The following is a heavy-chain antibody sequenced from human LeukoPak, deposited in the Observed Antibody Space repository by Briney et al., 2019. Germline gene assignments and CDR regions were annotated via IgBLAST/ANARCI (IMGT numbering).Heavy chain of an antibody. D-gene: IGHD6-13*01. CDR3: ARHEFGYSSSWYVY. V-gene: IGHV4-34*01. Sequence: ASETLSLTCAVYGGSFSGYYWSWIRQPPGKGLEWIGEINHSGSTNYNPSLKSRVTISVDTSKNQFSLKLSSVTAADTAVYYCARHEFGYSSSWYVYWGQGTLVTVSS. CDR1: GGSFSGYY. J-gene: IGHJ4*02. CDR2: INHSGST.